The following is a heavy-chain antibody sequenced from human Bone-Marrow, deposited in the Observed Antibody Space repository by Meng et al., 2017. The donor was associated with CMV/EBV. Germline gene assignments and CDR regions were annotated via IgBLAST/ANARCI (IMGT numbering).Heavy chain of an antibody. CDR2: ISHDGNTK. CDR1: GFTFSTYA. J-gene: IGHJ4*02. V-gene: IGHV3-30-3*02. D-gene: IGHD6-19*01. Sequence: SGFTFSTYAMHWVRQAPGKGLEWVALISHDGNTKYYADSVKGQFTISRDNPRNTLYLQMNSLRAEDTAVHYCAKDLGNGWYSGRFDYWGQGSLVTVSS. CDR3: AKDLGNGWYSGRFDY.